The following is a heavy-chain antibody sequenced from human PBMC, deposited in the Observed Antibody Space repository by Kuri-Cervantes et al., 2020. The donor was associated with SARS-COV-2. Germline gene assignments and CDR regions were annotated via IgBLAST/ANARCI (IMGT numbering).Heavy chain of an antibody. Sequence: GESLKISCAASGFTFSSHWMSWVRQAPGKGLEWVASIKQDESERYHVDSVKGRFIISRDNAKKSLLLQMNSLRPEDTAVYHCARGYDFWNGYYDYWGQGTLVTVSS. J-gene: IGHJ4*02. CDR3: ARGYDFWNGYYDY. V-gene: IGHV3-7*04. CDR2: IKQDESER. CDR1: GFTFSSHW. D-gene: IGHD3/OR15-3a*01.